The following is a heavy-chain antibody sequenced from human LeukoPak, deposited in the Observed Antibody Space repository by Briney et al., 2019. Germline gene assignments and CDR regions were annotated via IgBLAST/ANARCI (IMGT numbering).Heavy chain of an antibody. CDR3: ARGGIASPGKPSLWD. J-gene: IGHJ4*02. CDR1: GFTFSTYW. V-gene: IGHV3-7*01. CDR2: INQDGNEK. Sequence: GGSLRLSCAASGFTFSTYWMTWVRQAPGKGLEWVANINQDGNEKYYVDSVKGRFTISRDNAKNSLYLQMNSLRVEDTAVYYCARGGIASPGKPSLWDWGQGPLVTVSS. D-gene: IGHD6-13*01.